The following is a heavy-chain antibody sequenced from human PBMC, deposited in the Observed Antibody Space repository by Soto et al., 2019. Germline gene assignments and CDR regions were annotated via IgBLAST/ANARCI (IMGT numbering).Heavy chain of an antibody. J-gene: IGHJ4*02. CDR3: AQDYYDSSGYSYFDY. CDR2: ISGSGGST. CDR1: GFTFSNYA. V-gene: IGHV3-23*01. Sequence: GGSLRLSCAASGFTFSNYAMSWVRQPPGKGLEWVSAISGSGGSTYYADSVKGRFTISRDNSKNMLYLQMNSVRAEDTAVYYCAQDYYDSSGYSYFDYWGQGTQVTVSS. D-gene: IGHD3-22*01.